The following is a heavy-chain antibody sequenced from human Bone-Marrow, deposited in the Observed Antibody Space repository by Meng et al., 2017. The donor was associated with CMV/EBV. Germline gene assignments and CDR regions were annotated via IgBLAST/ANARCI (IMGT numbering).Heavy chain of an antibody. Sequence: GESLKISCTASGFTFSNYNMHWVRQAPGKGLEWVSYICGRCATIYYADSVKGRFTVSRDNAKNSLYLQMNSLRAEDTAVYYCARRREAVWGNYYYYYGMDVWGQGTTVTVSS. D-gene: IGHD3-16*01. J-gene: IGHJ6*01. CDR3: ARRREAVWGNYYYYYGMDV. CDR1: GFTFSNYN. V-gene: IGHV3-48*01. CDR2: ICGRCATI.